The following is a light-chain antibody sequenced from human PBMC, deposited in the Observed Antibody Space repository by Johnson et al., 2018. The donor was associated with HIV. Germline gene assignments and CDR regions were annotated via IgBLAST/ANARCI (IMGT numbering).Light chain of an antibody. CDR3: GTWDSSLSAYV. J-gene: IGLJ1*01. V-gene: IGLV1-51*01. Sequence: QSVLTQSPSVSAAPGQKVTISCSGSSSNIGNNYVSWYQQLPGTAPKLLIYDNNKRPSGIPDRFSASKSGTSATLGITGLQTGDEADYYCGTWDSSLSAYVFGTRTKVTVL. CDR2: DNN. CDR1: SSNIGNNY.